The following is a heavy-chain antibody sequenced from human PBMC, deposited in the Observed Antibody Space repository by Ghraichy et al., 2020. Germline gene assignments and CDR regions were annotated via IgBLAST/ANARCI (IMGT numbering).Heavy chain of an antibody. Sequence: GGSLRLSCVAAGFTVSSKYMTWVRQAPGKGLEWVSVIYTGDITDYADSVKGRFTISRDNSKNTLSLQMNSLRDEDTAVYYCAGESSGYYYGGEGGTDVWGQGTTVTVSS. J-gene: IGHJ6*02. D-gene: IGHD3-22*01. CDR1: GFTVSSKY. CDR3: AGESSGYYYGGEGGTDV. CDR2: IYTGDIT. V-gene: IGHV3-53*01.